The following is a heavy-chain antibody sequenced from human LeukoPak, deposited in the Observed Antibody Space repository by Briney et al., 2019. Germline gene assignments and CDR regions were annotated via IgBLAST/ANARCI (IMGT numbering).Heavy chain of an antibody. CDR1: GYTFTGYY. D-gene: IGHD2-2*01. V-gene: IGHV1-2*02. CDR3: ARANALYCSSTSCLFDY. Sequence: ASVKVSCKASGYTFTGYYMHWVRQAPGQGLEWMAWINPNSGGTYYAQNFHDRITMTRDTSISTPYMELSRLRSDDTAIYYCARANALYCSSTSCLFDYWGQGTLVTVSS. J-gene: IGHJ4*02. CDR2: INPNSGGT.